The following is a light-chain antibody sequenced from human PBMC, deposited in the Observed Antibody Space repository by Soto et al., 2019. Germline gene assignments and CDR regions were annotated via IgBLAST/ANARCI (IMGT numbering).Light chain of an antibody. V-gene: IGKV3-20*01. Sequence: EIVLTQSPGTLSLSPGERATLSCRASQTVSSNYLAWYQQKSGQAPRLLIYGASSRPTGIPDRFSGSGSGTDFTLTISSLQPEDFATYYCQQSYSTPLTFGQGTKVDIK. CDR1: QTVSSNY. CDR3: QQSYSTPLT. J-gene: IGKJ1*01. CDR2: GAS.